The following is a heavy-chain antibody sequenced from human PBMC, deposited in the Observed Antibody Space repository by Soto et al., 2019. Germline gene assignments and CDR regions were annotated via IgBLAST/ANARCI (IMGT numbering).Heavy chain of an antibody. Sequence: QVQLVQSGPEVRKPGASVKVSCEASGYTFTTSGISWVRQVPGQGLEWMGWISTYNGHTNSAQNFQGRVLMTADTSTGTAYMELMSLKSDDTAVYYCARQGSWPYYYYGLDVWGQGTTVTVSS. CDR3: ARQGSWPYYYYGLDV. CDR2: ISTYNGHT. CDR1: GYTFTTSG. J-gene: IGHJ6*02. V-gene: IGHV1-18*01. D-gene: IGHD1-26*01.